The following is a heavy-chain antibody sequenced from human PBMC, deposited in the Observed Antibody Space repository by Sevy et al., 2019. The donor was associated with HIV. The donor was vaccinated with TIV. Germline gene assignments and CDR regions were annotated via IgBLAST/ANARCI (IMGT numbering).Heavy chain of an antibody. D-gene: IGHD3-16*01. CDR1: GYTFTGYY. V-gene: IGHV1-2*04. CDR2: INPNSGGT. CDR3: ARVAKSYVWGSEHYFDY. Sequence: ASVKVSCKASGYTFTGYYMHWVRQAPGQGLEWMGWINPNSGGTNYAQKFQGWVTMTRDTSISTAYMELSRLRSDDTAVYYCARVAKSYVWGSEHYFDYWGQGTLVTVSS. J-gene: IGHJ4*02.